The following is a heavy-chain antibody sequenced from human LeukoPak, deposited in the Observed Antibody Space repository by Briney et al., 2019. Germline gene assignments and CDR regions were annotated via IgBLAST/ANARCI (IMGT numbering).Heavy chain of an antibody. CDR1: GFTFNSYW. Sequence: GGSLRLSCAASGFTFNSYWMTWVRQAPGKGLEWVASIKQDGSDKYYVDSVKGRFTISRDNAKNSLYLQMNSLRAEDTAVYYCARDLWGGSGSEFDYWGQGTLVTVSS. V-gene: IGHV3-7*04. J-gene: IGHJ4*02. CDR2: IKQDGSDK. D-gene: IGHD3-10*01. CDR3: ARDLWGGSGSEFDY.